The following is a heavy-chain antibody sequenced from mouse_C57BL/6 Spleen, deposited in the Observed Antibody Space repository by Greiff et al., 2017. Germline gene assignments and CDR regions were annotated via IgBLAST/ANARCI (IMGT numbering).Heavy chain of an antibody. CDR1: GYTFTSYW. D-gene: IGHD2-4*01. J-gene: IGHJ4*01. Sequence: QVQLQQPGAELVRPGTSVKLSCKASGYTFTSYWMQWVKQRPGQGLEWIGVIDTSDSYTNYNQKFKGKATLTVDTSSSTAYMQLSSLTSEDSAVYYCAREEGLRRYYAMDYGGQGTSVTVSS. V-gene: IGHV1-59*01. CDR3: AREEGLRRYYAMDY. CDR2: IDTSDSYT.